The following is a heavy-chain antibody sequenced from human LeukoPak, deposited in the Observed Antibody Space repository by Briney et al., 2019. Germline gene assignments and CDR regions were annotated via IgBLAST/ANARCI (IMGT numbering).Heavy chain of an antibody. J-gene: IGHJ4*02. CDR3: ARGKYGSGSSPFDY. Sequence: KPSETLSLTCTVSGGSISSSSYYWGWIRQPPGKGLEWIGSIYHSGSTYYNPSLKSRVTISVDRSKNQFSLKLSSVTAADTAVYYCARGKYGSGSSPFDYWGQGTLVTVSS. D-gene: IGHD3-10*01. V-gene: IGHV4-39*07. CDR2: IYHSGST. CDR1: GGSISSSSYY.